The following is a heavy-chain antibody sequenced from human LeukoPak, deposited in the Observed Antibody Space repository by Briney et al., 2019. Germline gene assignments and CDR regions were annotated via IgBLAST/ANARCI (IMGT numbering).Heavy chain of an antibody. J-gene: IGHJ5*02. D-gene: IGHD6-13*01. V-gene: IGHV3-11*01. CDR3: ARRGIAAAKRGFDP. Sequence: KPGGSLRLSCAASGFTFSDYYMSWIRQAPGEGLEWVSYISSSGSTIYYADSVKGRFTISRDNAKNSLYLQMNSLRAEDTAVYYCARRGIAAAKRGFDPWGQGTLVTVSS. CDR2: ISSSGSTI. CDR1: GFTFSDYY.